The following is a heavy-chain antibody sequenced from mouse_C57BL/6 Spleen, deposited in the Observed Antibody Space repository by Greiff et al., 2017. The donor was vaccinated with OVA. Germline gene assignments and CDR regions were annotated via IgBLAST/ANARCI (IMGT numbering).Heavy chain of an antibody. CDR2: IYPGAGDT. CDR1: GYAFSSSW. CDR3: ARIRSSGYFDY. J-gene: IGHJ2*01. D-gene: IGHD3-2*02. Sequence: QVQLQQSGPELVKPGASVKISCKASGYAFSSSWMNWVKQRPGTGLEWIGRIYPGAGDTNYNGKFKGKATLTADKSSSTAYMQLSSLTSEDSAVYFCARIRSSGYFDYWGQGTTLTVAS. V-gene: IGHV1-82*01.